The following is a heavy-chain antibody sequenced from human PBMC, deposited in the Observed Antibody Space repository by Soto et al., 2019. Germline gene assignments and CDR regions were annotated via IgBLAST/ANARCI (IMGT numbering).Heavy chain of an antibody. CDR1: GGSISSGDYY. Sequence: SETLSLTCTVSGGSISSGDYYWSWIRQPPGKGLEWIGYIYYSGSTYYNPSLKSRVTISVDTSKNQFSLKLSSVTAADTAVYYCARDAYYYDSSGYSRGGYYFDYWGQGTLVTVSS. V-gene: IGHV4-30-4*01. CDR3: ARDAYYYDSSGYSRGGYYFDY. J-gene: IGHJ4*02. D-gene: IGHD3-22*01. CDR2: IYYSGST.